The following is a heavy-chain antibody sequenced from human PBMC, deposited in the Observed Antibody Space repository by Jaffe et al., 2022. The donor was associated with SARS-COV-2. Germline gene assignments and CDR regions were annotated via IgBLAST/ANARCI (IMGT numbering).Heavy chain of an antibody. CDR3: AKVRGVFWFEKELSPDY. D-gene: IGHD3-10*01. CDR1: GFTFNNYA. Sequence: QVQLVESGGGVVQPGGSLRLSCAASGFTFNNYAMHWVRQAPGRGLEWVAIISYEGSKTYYRDSVKGRFSVSRDYSKNTLYLEMNNLRPDDTALYYCAKVRGVFWFEKELSPDYWGQGTLVTVSP. V-gene: IGHV3-30*18. CDR2: ISYEGSKT. J-gene: IGHJ4*02.